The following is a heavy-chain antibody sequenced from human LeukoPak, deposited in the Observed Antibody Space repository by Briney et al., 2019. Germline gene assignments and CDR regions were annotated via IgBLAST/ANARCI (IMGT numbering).Heavy chain of an antibody. V-gene: IGHV4-31*03. Sequence: PSQTLSLTCTVSGGSISSGGYYWSWTRQHPGKGLEWIGYIYYSGSTYYNPSLKSRVTISVDTSKNQFSLKLSSMTAADTAVYYCARDSSGWYPYNWFDPWGQGTLVTVSS. D-gene: IGHD6-19*01. CDR2: IYYSGST. CDR1: GGSISSGGYY. J-gene: IGHJ5*02. CDR3: ARDSSGWYPYNWFDP.